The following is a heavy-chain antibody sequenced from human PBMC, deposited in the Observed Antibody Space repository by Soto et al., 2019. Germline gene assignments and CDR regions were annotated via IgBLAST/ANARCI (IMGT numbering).Heavy chain of an antibody. V-gene: IGHV3-11*01. CDR2: ISSSGSTI. Sequence: PGGSLRLSCAASGFTFSGYYMSWIRQAPGKGLEWVSYISSSGSTIYYADSVKGRFTISRDNAKNSLYLQMNSLRAEDTAVYYCARDVPGPITGTTFDYWGQGTLVTVSS. CDR3: ARDVPGPITGTTFDY. CDR1: GFTFSGYY. J-gene: IGHJ4*02. D-gene: IGHD1-7*01.